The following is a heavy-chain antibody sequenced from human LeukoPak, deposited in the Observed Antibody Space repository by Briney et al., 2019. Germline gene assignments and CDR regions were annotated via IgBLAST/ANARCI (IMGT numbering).Heavy chain of an antibody. V-gene: IGHV4-30-2*01. J-gene: IGHJ6*02. CDR1: GGSISSGGYS. CDR2: MYHGGST. Sequence: SETLSLTCAVSGGSISSGGYSWSCIRQPPGKGLEWIGYMYHGGSTYYNPSLEGRVTISVDRSKNQFSLKVSSVTAADTAVYYCARRPHTGYSGDWGPHDYYYGMNVWGQGTTVTVSS. CDR3: ARRPHTGYSGDWGPHDYYYGMNV. D-gene: IGHD6-19*01.